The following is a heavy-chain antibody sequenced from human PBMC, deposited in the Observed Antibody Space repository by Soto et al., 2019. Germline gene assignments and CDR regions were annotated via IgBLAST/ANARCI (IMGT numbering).Heavy chain of an antibody. V-gene: IGHV3-21*01. CDR3: ATYYDYIWGSYLQERDDAFDI. Sequence: EVQLVESGGGLVKPGGSLRLSCAASGFTFSSYSMNWVRQAPGKGLEWVSSISSSSSYIYYADSVKGRFTISRDNAKNSLYLQMNSLRAEDTAVYYCATYYDYIWGSYLQERDDAFDIWGQGTMVTVSS. J-gene: IGHJ3*02. CDR2: ISSSSSYI. D-gene: IGHD3-16*02. CDR1: GFTFSSYS.